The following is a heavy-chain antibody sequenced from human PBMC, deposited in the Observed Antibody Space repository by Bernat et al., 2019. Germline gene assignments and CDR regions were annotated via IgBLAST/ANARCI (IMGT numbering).Heavy chain of an antibody. Sequence: QLQESGPGLVEPSETLSLTCTLSGDSISSGAYYWGWIRQPPGKGLEWIGSIHSTRRSYYNPSLKSRVTISADTSKNQFSLHVNSVTATDTAIYYCARHAGIALAYHLDNWGQGTLVTVSS. J-gene: IGHJ4*02. V-gene: IGHV4-39*01. CDR1: GDSISSGAYY. CDR2: IHSTRRS. D-gene: IGHD6-13*01. CDR3: ARHAGIALAYHLDN.